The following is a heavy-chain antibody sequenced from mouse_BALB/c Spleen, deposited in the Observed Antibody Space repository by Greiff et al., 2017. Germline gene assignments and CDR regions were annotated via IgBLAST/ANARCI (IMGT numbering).Heavy chain of an antibody. V-gene: IGHV5-6-3*01. CDR1: GFTFSSYG. J-gene: IGHJ4*01. CDR2: INSNGGST. Sequence: EVKLVESGGGLVQPGGSLKLSCAASGFTFSSYGMSWVRQTPDKRLELVATINSNGGSTYYPDSVKGRFTISRDNAKNTLYLQMSSLKSEDTAMYYCARDDYYAMDYWGQGTSVTVSA. CDR3: ARDDYYAMDY.